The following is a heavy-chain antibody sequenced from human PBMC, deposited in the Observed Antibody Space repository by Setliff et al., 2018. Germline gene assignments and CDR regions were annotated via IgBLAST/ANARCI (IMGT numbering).Heavy chain of an antibody. CDR2: IWDDGGNK. Sequence: GGSLRLSCAASGFTFSSYRMHWVRQAPGKGLEWVAVIWDDGGNKYHADSVKGRFTISRDNSKNTLYLQMNSLRTEDTAVYYCVRDTSGRDAFDVWGQGTMVTVSS. J-gene: IGHJ3*01. CDR3: VRDTSGRDAFDV. V-gene: IGHV3-33*08. CDR1: GFTFSSYR. D-gene: IGHD6-19*01.